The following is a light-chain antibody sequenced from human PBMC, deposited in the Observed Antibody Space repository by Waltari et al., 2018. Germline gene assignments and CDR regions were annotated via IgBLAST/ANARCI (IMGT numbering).Light chain of an antibody. CDR1: QTIDNY. V-gene: IGKV1-5*01. CDR3: QQYNIYSPQA. J-gene: IGKJ1*01. Sequence: DIQMTQSPSTLSASVGDRVTITCRASQTIDNYLAWYQQTPGEAPKVMIYDASTLETGVPSRFRGSGFGTDFSLTISSLQPDEFATYWCQQYNIYSPQAFGQGTKVEVK. CDR2: DAS.